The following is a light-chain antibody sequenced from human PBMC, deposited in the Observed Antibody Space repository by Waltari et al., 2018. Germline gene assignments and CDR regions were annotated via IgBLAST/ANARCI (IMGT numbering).Light chain of an antibody. Sequence: SALTSPASACGPPGPSTTIPSTATSSDVGRSHYVSWYQHPPGKAPKLMVYHVSNRPSGVSNRFSSSESGNTASLTSSGLQAEDESDYYFSSYTSSIPYVFGTGTKVTVL. J-gene: IGLJ1*01. CDR2: HVS. V-gene: IGLV2-14*03. CDR3: SSYTSSIPYV. CDR1: SSDVGRSHY.